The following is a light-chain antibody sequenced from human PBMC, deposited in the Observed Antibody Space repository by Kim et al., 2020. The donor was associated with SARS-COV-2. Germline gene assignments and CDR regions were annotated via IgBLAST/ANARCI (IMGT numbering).Light chain of an antibody. Sequence: GQSFTISSTCTSCAVGSSYHFSWYHQHPGKAPNLLLFEVRMRPSGVFTCFSGSMPGDTASLTTSRLQALTVDDYYCYSYALCRTVVFGSGTKVTVL. V-gene: IGLV2-14*02. CDR2: EVR. CDR1: SCAVGSSYH. CDR3: YSYALCRTVV. J-gene: IGLJ1*01.